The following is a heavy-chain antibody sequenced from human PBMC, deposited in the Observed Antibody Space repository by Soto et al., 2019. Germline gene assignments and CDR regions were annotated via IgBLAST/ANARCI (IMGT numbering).Heavy chain of an antibody. CDR2: ISGYGGKR. CDR3: ARGWGKFFGVNDF. CDR1: GGTFSSYA. D-gene: IGHD2-8*01. V-gene: IGHV1-18*01. Sequence: ASVKVSCKASGGTFSSYAISWVRQAPGQGLEWMGCISGYGGKRDYSRKLQGRITMTADPSTSTSYMELRNLTSDDTAVYYCARGWGKFFGVNDFRGQGTLVTVPS. J-gene: IGHJ4*02.